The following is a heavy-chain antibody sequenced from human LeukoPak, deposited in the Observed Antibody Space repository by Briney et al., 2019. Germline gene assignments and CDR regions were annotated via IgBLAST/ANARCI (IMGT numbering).Heavy chain of an antibody. Sequence: SETLSLTCAVYGGSFSGYYWSWIRQPPGKGLEWIGEINHSGSTNYNPSLKSRVTMSVDTSKNQFSLKLSSVTAADTAVYYCARAYRGRDRYFDLWGRGTLVTVSS. CDR2: INHSGST. CDR3: ARAYRGRDRYFDL. CDR1: GGSFSGYY. V-gene: IGHV4-34*01. D-gene: IGHD2-2*02. J-gene: IGHJ2*01.